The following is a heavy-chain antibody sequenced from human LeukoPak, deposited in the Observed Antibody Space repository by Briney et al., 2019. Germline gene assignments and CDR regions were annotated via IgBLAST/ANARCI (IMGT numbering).Heavy chain of an antibody. CDR3: ARAPSEIGGYYPEYFRH. D-gene: IGHD3-22*01. V-gene: IGHV3-74*01. Sequence: GGSLRLSCAASGFTFSTYRMHWVRQAPGKGLVWVSRIKSDGSTNYADSVKGRFTISRDNAKNTVSLQMNSLRPEDTGVYYCARAPSEIGGYYPEYFRHWGQGTLVTVSS. J-gene: IGHJ1*01. CDR2: IKSDGST. CDR1: GFTFSTYR.